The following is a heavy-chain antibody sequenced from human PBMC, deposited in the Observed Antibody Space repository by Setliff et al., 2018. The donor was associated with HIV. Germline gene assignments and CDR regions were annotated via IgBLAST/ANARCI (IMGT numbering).Heavy chain of an antibody. D-gene: IGHD3-10*01. Sequence: PGGSLRLSCAASGFSFSIYEMNWVRQAPGKGLEWLSYISSSSGTILYVDSVQGRFTISRDNANNLLFLQMNNLRVEDTAVYYCASFFGDYGYWGHGTQVTVSS. J-gene: IGHJ4*01. V-gene: IGHV3-48*03. CDR2: ISSSSGTI. CDR3: ASFFGDYGY. CDR1: GFSFSIYE.